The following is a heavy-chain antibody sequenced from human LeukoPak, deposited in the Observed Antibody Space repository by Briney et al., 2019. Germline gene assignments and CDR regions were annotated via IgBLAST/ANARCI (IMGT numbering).Heavy chain of an antibody. CDR3: ARSHTPARGGDV. CDR1: GFTFSSYA. D-gene: IGHD2-2*02. Sequence: GGSLRLSCAASGFTFSSYAMHWVRQAPGKGLEWVAVISYDGSNKYYADSVKGRFTISRDNSKNTLYLQMNSLRAEDTAVYYCARSHTPARGGDVWGKGTTVTVSS. CDR2: ISYDGSNK. J-gene: IGHJ6*04. V-gene: IGHV3-30*04.